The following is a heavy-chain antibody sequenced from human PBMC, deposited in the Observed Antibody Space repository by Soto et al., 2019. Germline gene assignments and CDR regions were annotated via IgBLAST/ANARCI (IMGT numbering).Heavy chain of an antibody. CDR1: GGSISSYY. V-gene: IGHV4-59*01. CDR2: IYYSGST. CDR3: ARELGYCTNGVCSYNWFDP. J-gene: IGHJ5*02. Sequence: SETLSLTCTVSGGSISSYYWSWIRQPPGKGLEWIGYIYYSGSTNYNPPLKSRVTISVDTSKNQFSLKLSSVTAADTAVYYCARELGYCTNGVCSYNWFDPWVQGTLVTVSS. D-gene: IGHD2-8*01.